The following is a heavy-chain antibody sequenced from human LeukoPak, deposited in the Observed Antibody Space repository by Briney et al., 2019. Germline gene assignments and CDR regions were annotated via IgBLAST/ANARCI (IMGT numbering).Heavy chain of an antibody. Sequence: PGGSLRLSCAASGFTFSDHHMNWIRQAPGKGLEWVANINEDGSKKYYVGSVEGRFTTSRDNAKNSVFLQMNSLRAEDTAMYYCASSSYSSSSSWGQGTLVTISS. CDR1: GFTFSDHH. J-gene: IGHJ5*02. CDR2: INEDGSKK. D-gene: IGHD6-6*01. V-gene: IGHV3-7*01. CDR3: ASSSYSSSSS.